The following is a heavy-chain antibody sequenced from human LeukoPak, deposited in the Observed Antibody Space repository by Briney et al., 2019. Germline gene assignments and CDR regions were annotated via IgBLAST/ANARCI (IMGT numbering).Heavy chain of an antibody. CDR1: GGSISSYY. CDR2: NYTSGST. D-gene: IGHD3-10*01. Sequence: SETLSLTCTVSGGSISSYYWSWIRQPPGKGLEWIGYNYTSGSTNYNPSLKSRVTISVDTSKNQFSLKLSSVTAADTAVYYCARGKNWFDPWGQGTLVTVSS. CDR3: ARGKNWFDP. V-gene: IGHV4-4*09. J-gene: IGHJ5*02.